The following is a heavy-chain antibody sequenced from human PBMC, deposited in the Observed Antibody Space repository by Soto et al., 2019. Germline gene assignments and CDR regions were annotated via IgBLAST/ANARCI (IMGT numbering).Heavy chain of an antibody. J-gene: IGHJ5*02. V-gene: IGHV4-61*01. CDR3: ARESGFCSTRCYRNNYFDP. CDR2: IYSSGST. D-gene: IGHD2-2*02. Sequence: SETLSLTCTVSGDSVTSDNYYWTWIRQPPGKGLEWIGYIYSSGSTNYNPSLKSRVTISVDTSRNQFSLKLTSVTAADTAVYYCARESGFCSTRCYRNNYFDPWGQGALVTVSS. CDR1: GDSVTSDNYY.